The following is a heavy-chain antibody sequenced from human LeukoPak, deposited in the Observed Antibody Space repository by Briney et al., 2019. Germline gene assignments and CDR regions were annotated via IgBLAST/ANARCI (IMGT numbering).Heavy chain of an antibody. CDR2: IRNDSTTK. CDR1: GFTFSNYG. CDR3: TKDRSQAPHWYFDL. J-gene: IGHJ2*01. D-gene: IGHD2-15*01. Sequence: GGSLRLSCAASGFTFSNYGVDWVRQAPGKGLEWVAFIRNDSTTKYYADSVKGRFTISRDNSKNTLYLQMNSLRVEDTAVYYCTKDRSQAPHWYFDLWGRGTLVTVSS. V-gene: IGHV3-30*02.